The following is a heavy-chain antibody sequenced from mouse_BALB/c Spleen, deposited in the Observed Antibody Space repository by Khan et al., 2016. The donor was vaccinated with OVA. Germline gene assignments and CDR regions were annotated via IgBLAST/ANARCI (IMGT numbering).Heavy chain of an antibody. CDR3: ARGGAAEYRNDGGAREY. V-gene: IGHV9-4*02. Sequence: QIQLVQSGPELKKPGETVRISCKASGYTFTTAGIQWVQKMPGKGLKWIGWINTHSGVPKYAEDFKGRFAFSLEISVNTAYLQITNLKNEDTATYFCARGGAAEYRNDGGAREYWGQGTSVTVSS. D-gene: IGHD2-12*01. CDR2: INTHSGVP. J-gene: IGHJ4*01. CDR1: GYTFTTAG.